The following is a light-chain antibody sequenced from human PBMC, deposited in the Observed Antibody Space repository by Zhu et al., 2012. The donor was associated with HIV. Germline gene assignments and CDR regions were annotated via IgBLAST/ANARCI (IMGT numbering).Light chain of an antibody. Sequence: DIQMTQSPSTLSAFLGDRVTITCRASQSISTWLAWYQQKPGRAPKLLIYRASNLESGVPSRFIGSGSGTEFTLTISSLQPNDSATYYCQQYSAYPETFGQGTRVEI. CDR1: QSISTW. CDR2: RAS. CDR3: QQYSAYPET. V-gene: IGKV1-5*03. J-gene: IGKJ1*01.